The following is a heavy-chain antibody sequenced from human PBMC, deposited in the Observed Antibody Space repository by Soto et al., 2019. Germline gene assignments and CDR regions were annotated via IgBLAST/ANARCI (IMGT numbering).Heavy chain of an antibody. D-gene: IGHD3-10*01. CDR3: ASLDGELLDDY. J-gene: IGHJ4*02. Sequence: TLSLTCAVYGGSFSGYYWSWIRQPPGKGLEWIGEINHSGSTNYNPSLKSRVTISVDTSKNQFSLKLSSVTAADTAVYYCASLDGELLDDYWGQGTLVTVSS. CDR2: INHSGST. CDR1: GGSFSGYY. V-gene: IGHV4-34*01.